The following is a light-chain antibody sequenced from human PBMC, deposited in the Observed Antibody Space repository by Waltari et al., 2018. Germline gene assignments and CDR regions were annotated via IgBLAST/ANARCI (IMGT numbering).Light chain of an antibody. CDR3: SSYTGSSTVI. V-gene: IGLV2-14*03. CDR2: DVN. J-gene: IGLJ2*01. CDR1: SGNLGTYKA. Sequence: QSALTQPASVSGSPGQSITISCTGSSGNLGTYKAVSWYQQHPGRTPRLIIYDVNMRPSGISARFSGSKSGATASLTISGLQTEDEADYYCSSYTGSSTVIFGGGTRLTVL.